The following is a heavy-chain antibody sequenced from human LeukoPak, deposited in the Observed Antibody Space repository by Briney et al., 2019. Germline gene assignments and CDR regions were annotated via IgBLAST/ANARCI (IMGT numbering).Heavy chain of an antibody. CDR2: ISSSSGTI. Sequence: GGSLRLSCAASGFTFSSYSMKWVRQAPGKGLEWVSYISSSSGTIYYADSVKGRFTISRDNAKNSLYLQMNSLRAGDTAVYYCARALRAYSYGTFDYWGQGTLVTVSS. J-gene: IGHJ4*02. CDR3: ARALRAYSYGTFDY. V-gene: IGHV3-48*01. D-gene: IGHD5-18*01. CDR1: GFTFSSYS.